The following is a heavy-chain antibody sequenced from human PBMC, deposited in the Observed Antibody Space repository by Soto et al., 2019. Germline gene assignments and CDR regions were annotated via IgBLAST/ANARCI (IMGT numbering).Heavy chain of an antibody. CDR1: GGSISSGDYY. V-gene: IGHV4-30-4*01. J-gene: IGHJ4*02. Sequence: SETLSLTCTVSGGSISSGDYYWSWIRQPPGKGLEWLGYIYYSGSTYYNPSLKSRVTISVATSKNQCSLQLSYVNAAAPAAAFCAREGQEDDYVWGSYRSLYYFDYLGQGTLVTVSS. CDR2: IYYSGST. D-gene: IGHD3-16*02. CDR3: AREGQEDDYVWGSYRSLYYFDY.